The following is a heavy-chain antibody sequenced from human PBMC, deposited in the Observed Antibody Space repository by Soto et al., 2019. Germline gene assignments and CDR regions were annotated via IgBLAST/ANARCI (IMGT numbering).Heavy chain of an antibody. CDR1: GFTLSNSA. D-gene: IGHD1-26*01. CDR3: AKAVGPLAPSSRVFDC. J-gene: IGHJ4*02. V-gene: IGHV3-23*01. Sequence: GGSLRLSCAGSGFTLSNSAMNWVRQVPGKGLEWVSIISGGGDSIYYADSVKGRFSISRDNSRNIVYLQMSSLRADDTAVYFCAKAVGPLAPSSRVFDCWGQGTLVTVSS. CDR2: ISGGGDSI.